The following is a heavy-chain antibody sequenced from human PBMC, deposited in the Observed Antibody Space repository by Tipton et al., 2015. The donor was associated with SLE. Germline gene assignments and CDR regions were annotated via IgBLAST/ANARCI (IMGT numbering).Heavy chain of an antibody. CDR3: AKVHDYGDYRAWYFDL. Sequence: SLRLSCAASGFTFSSYAMSWVRQAPGKGLEWVSAISGSGGSTYYADSVKGRFTISRDNSKNTLYLQMNSLRAEDTAVYYCAKVHDYGDYRAWYFDLWGRGTLVTVSS. D-gene: IGHD4-17*01. V-gene: IGHV3-23*01. CDR1: GFTFSSYA. J-gene: IGHJ2*01. CDR2: ISGSGGST.